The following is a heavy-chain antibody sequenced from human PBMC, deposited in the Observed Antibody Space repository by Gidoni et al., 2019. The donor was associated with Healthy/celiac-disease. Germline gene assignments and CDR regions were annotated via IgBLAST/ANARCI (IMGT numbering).Heavy chain of an antibody. J-gene: IGHJ4*02. D-gene: IGHD3-10*01. CDR2: ISSSGSTI. CDR3: ARAFMAIDY. Sequence: EVQLVVSGGGLVQPGGSLRLSCAASGFTFSSYEMNWVRQGPGKGLEWVSDISSSGSTIYYADSVKGRFTISRENAKNSLYLQMNSRRAEDTAVYYCARAFMAIDYWGQGTLVTVSS. CDR1: GFTFSSYE. V-gene: IGHV3-48*03.